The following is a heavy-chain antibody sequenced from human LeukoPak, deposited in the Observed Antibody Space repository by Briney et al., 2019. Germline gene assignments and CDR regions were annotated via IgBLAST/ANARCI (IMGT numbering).Heavy chain of an antibody. Sequence: ASVKVSCKASGYTFTSYYMHWVRQAPGQGLEWMGIINPSGGSTSYAQKFQGRVTMTRNTSISTAYMELSSLRSEDTAVYYCASYYYGSGSYESWFDLWGQGTLVTVSS. CDR2: INPSGGST. CDR1: GYTFTSYY. CDR3: ASYYYGSGSYESWFDL. V-gene: IGHV1-46*01. D-gene: IGHD3-10*01. J-gene: IGHJ5*02.